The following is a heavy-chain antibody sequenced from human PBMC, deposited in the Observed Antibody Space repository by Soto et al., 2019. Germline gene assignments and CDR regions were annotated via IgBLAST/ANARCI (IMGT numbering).Heavy chain of an antibody. Sequence: LRLSCAASGFTFSSYAMSWVRQAPGKGLEWVSAISGSGGSTYYADSVKGRFTISRDNSKNTLYLQMNSLRAEDTAVYYCAKDMRDNNWKWLSYYYGMDVWGQGTTVTVSS. CDR3: AKDMRDNNWKWLSYYYGMDV. V-gene: IGHV3-23*01. D-gene: IGHD1-20*01. CDR2: ISGSGGST. J-gene: IGHJ6*02. CDR1: GFTFSSYA.